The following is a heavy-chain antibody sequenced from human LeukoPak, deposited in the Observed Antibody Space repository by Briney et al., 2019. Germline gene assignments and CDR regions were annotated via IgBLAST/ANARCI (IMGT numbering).Heavy chain of an antibody. V-gene: IGHV3-30*02. CDR1: GFTFSSYG. CDR3: ARGDCSGGSCYLSLTTIDY. CDR2: IRYDGSNK. Sequence: GGSLRLSCAASGFTFSSYGMHWVRQAPGKGLEWVAFIRYDGSNKYYADSVKGRFTISRDNAKNSLYLQMNSLRAEDTAVYYCARGDCSGGSCYLSLTTIDYWGQGTLVTVSS. J-gene: IGHJ4*02. D-gene: IGHD2-15*01.